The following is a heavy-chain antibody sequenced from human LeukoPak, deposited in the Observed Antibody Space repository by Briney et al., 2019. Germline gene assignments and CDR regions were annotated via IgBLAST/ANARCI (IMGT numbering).Heavy chain of an antibody. D-gene: IGHD5-24*01. CDR3: ARHAGDAYTNFDF. CDR2: IYSGGTT. V-gene: IGHV4-39*01. J-gene: IGHJ4*02. Sequence: PSETLSLTCTVSGGAISSSNYWWGWIRQPPGKGLEWVGTIYSGGTTYYRPSLMRRAAISVDTSKNQLSLKMSSVTAAGTAVYYCARHAGDAYTNFDFWGQGALVTVSS. CDR1: GGAISSSNYW.